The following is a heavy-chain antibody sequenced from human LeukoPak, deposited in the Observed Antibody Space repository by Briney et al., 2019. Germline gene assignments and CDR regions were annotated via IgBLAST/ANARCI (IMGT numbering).Heavy chain of an antibody. V-gene: IGHV3-74*01. CDR3: ARPIVTTINSLDD. Sequence: GGSLRLSCEASGFTLSSSWMHWVRQAPGKGLVWVSRIKNDGSDASYADSVKGRFTISRDNAKNTLYLQMNSLRAEDTAIYYCARPIVTTINSLDDWGQGTLVTVPS. J-gene: IGHJ4*02. D-gene: IGHD5-12*01. CDR1: GFTLSSSW. CDR2: IKNDGSDA.